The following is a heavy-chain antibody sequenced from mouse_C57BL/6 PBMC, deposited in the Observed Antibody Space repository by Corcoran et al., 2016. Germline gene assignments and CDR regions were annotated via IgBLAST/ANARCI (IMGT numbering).Heavy chain of an antibody. D-gene: IGHD2-3*01. V-gene: IGHV1-26*01. CDR3: ARGMGTGFAY. J-gene: IGHJ3*01. CDR1: GYTFTDYY. CDR2: INPNNGGT. Sequence: EVQLQQSGPELVKPGASVKISCKASGYTFTDYYMNWVKQSHGKSLEWIGDINPNNGGTSYNQKFKGKATLTVDKSSSTAYMELRSLTSEDSAVYDGARGMGTGFAYWGQGTLVTVSA.